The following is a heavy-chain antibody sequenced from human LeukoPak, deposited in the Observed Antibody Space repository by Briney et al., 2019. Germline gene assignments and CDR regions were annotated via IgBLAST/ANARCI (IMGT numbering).Heavy chain of an antibody. CDR1: GGSISSYY. Sequence: SETLSLTCTVSGGSISSYYWSWIRQPPGKGLEWIGSINYSGSTYYNPSLKSRVTISIDTSKNQFSLNLSPVTAADTAVYYCARRRFVRGPDVVNPFDYWGQGTLVTVSS. D-gene: IGHD2-8*01. CDR3: ARRRFVRGPDVVNPFDY. CDR2: INYSGST. J-gene: IGHJ4*02. V-gene: IGHV4-39*01.